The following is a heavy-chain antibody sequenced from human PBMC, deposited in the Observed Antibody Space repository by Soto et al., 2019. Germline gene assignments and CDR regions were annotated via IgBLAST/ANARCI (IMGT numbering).Heavy chain of an antibody. CDR2: ISYDGGNI. V-gene: IGHV3-30*03. CDR3: ARDLYNSSSMDAFDI. Sequence: GGSLRLSCAASGFSFSDYGIHWVRQAPGKGLEWVAVISYDGGNIYYADSVKGRFTISRDNSKNTLYLQMNSLRVEDTAVYYCARDLYNSSSMDAFDIWGQGTKVTVSS. CDR1: GFSFSDYG. D-gene: IGHD6-6*01. J-gene: IGHJ3*02.